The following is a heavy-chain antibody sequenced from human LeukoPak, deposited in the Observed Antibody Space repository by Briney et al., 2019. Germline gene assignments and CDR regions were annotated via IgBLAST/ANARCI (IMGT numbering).Heavy chain of an antibody. V-gene: IGHV3-48*02. CDR1: GFTFSTYS. Sequence: GGSLRLSCAASGFTFSTYSMNWVRQAPGKGLEWVSYVSSSSSTIYYADSVKGRFTISRDNAKNSLYLQMNSLRDEDTAVYYCARERLAAAGRYYFDYWGQGTLVTVSS. J-gene: IGHJ4*02. D-gene: IGHD6-13*01. CDR3: ARERLAAAGRYYFDY. CDR2: VSSSSSTI.